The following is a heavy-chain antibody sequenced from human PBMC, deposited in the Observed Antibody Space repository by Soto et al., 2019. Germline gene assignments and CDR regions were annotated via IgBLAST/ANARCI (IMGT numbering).Heavy chain of an antibody. CDR3: ARDLIVDTAMANFDY. CDR1: GFTFSSYA. V-gene: IGHV3-30-3*01. J-gene: IGHJ4*02. CDR2: ISYDGSNK. Sequence: ESGGGVVQPGRSLRLSCAASGFTFSSYAMHWVRQAPGKGLEWVAVISYDGSNKYYADSVKGRFTISRDNSKNTLYLQMNSLRAEDTAVYYCARDLIVDTAMANFDYWGQGTLVTVSS. D-gene: IGHD5-18*01.